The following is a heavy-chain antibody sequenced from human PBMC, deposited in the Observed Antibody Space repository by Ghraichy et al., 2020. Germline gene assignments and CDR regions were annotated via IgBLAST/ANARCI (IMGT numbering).Heavy chain of an antibody. CDR1: GGTFSSYA. D-gene: IGHD3-22*01. J-gene: IGHJ4*02. CDR2: IIPIFGTA. V-gene: IGHV1-69*13. CDR3: ASSRGIVVANYPDPFDY. Sequence: SVKVSCKASGGTFSSYAISWVRQAPGQGLEWMGGIIPIFGTANYAQKFQGRVTITADESTSTAYMELSSLRSEDTAVYYCASSRGIVVANYPDPFDYWGQGTLVTVSS.